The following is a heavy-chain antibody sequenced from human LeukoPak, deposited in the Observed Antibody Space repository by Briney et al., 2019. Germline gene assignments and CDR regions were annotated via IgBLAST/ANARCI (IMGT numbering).Heavy chain of an antibody. CDR3: ASSPYYYDSRGNYYYFEY. Sequence: ASVKVSCKASGYTFSGHYMHWVRQAPGQGLEWMGWINPNSGDTNSAQRFQGKVTMTRDTSISTAYMELSRLRSDDTAVYYCASSPYYYDSRGNYYYFEYWGQGTLVTVSS. D-gene: IGHD3-22*01. CDR1: GYTFSGHY. V-gene: IGHV1-2*02. J-gene: IGHJ4*02. CDR2: INPNSGDT.